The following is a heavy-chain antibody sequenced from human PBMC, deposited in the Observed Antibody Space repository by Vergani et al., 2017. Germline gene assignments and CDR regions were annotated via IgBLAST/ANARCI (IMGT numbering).Heavy chain of an antibody. J-gene: IGHJ4*02. V-gene: IGHV3-9*01. CDR1: GFTFDDYA. D-gene: IGHD1-7*01. CDR2: INWNSDSI. CDR3: AKDIRYNWNYATFDY. Sequence: EVQLVESGGGLVQPGRSLRLSCAASGFTFDDYAMHWVRQAPGKGLEWVSGINWNSDSIAYADSVKGRFTISRDNAKNSLYLQMNSLRAEDTALYYCAKDIRYNWNYATFDYWGQGTLVTVSS.